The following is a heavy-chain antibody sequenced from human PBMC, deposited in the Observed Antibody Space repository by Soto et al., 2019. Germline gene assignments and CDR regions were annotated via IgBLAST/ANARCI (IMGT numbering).Heavy chain of an antibody. Sequence: SETLSLTCAVSGGSFTSNNWWTWVRQPPGQGLEWIGEIYRTGSTNYNPSLKSRATISLDKSENQSYLKVTSLTAADTAVYYCASRDPGTSVDYWGQGNLVTV. D-gene: IGHD1-7*01. CDR2: IYRTGST. J-gene: IGHJ4*02. V-gene: IGHV4-4*02. CDR1: GGSFTSNNW. CDR3: ASRDPGTSVDY.